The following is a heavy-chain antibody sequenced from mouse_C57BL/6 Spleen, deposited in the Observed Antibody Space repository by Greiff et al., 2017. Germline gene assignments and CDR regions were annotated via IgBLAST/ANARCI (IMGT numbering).Heavy chain of an antibody. CDR1: GYAFSSYW. CDR3: ASRTGTYDAMDY. Sequence: QVHVKQSGAELVKPGASVKISCKASGYAFSSYWMNWVKQRPGKGLEWIGQIYPGDGDTNYNGKFKGKATLTADKSSSTAYMQLSSLTSEDSAVYFCASRTGTYDAMDYWGQGTSVTVSS. CDR2: IYPGDGDT. J-gene: IGHJ4*01. V-gene: IGHV1-80*01. D-gene: IGHD4-1*01.